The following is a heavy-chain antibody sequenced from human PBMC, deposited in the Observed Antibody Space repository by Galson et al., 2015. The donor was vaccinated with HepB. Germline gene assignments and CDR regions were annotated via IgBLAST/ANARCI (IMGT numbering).Heavy chain of an antibody. D-gene: IGHD3-3*01. CDR1: GFTFSSYA. Sequence: SLRLSCAASGFTFSSYAMSWVRQAPGKGLEWVSAISGSGGSTYYADSVKGRFTISRDNSKNTLYLQMNSLRAEDTAVYYCAKDISQYYDFWSGHFDYWGQGTLVTVSS. CDR3: AKDISQYYDFWSGHFDY. V-gene: IGHV3-23*01. J-gene: IGHJ4*02. CDR2: ISGSGGST.